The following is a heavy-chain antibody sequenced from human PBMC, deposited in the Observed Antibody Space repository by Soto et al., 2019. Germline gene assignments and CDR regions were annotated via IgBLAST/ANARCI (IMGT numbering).Heavy chain of an antibody. CDR2: IYYSGST. CDR3: ARAGGEQLVPYYFDY. CDR1: GGSISSGDYY. Sequence: SETVSLTCTVSGGSISSGDYYWSWIRQPPGKGLEWIGYIYYSGSTYYNPSLKSRVTISVDTSKNQFSLKLSSVTAADTAVYYCARAGGEQLVPYYFDYWGQGTLVTVSS. J-gene: IGHJ4*02. D-gene: IGHD6-6*01. V-gene: IGHV4-30-4*01.